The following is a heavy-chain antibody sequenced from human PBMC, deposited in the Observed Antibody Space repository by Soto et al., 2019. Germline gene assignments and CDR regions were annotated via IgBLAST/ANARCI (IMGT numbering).Heavy chain of an antibody. CDR2: INPSGGST. CDR1: GYTFTSYG. CDR3: SRVYCSGAGCYGIDY. D-gene: IGHD2-15*01. J-gene: IGHJ4*02. Sequence: GASVKVSCQASGYTFTSYGISWVRQAPGQGLEWMGIINPSGGSTSYAQKFQGRVTMTRDTSTSTVYTELSSLRSEDTAVYYCSRVYCSGAGCYGIDYWGQGTLVTVS. V-gene: IGHV1-46*01.